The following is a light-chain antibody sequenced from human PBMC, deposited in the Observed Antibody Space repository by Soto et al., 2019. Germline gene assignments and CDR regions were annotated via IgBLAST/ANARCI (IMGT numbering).Light chain of an antibody. Sequence: QSVLTQPASVSGSPGQSITISCTGTSSVVGYYNYVSWYQQHPGKAPKLMIYDVRNRPSGVSNRFSGSKSGNTASLTISGLQAEDEADYYCSSYTSSSTYVFGTGTKVTVL. J-gene: IGLJ1*01. CDR3: SSYTSSSTYV. V-gene: IGLV2-14*03. CDR1: SSVVGYYNY. CDR2: DVR.